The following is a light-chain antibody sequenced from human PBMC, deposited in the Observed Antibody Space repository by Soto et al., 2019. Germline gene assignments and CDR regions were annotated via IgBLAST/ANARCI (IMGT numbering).Light chain of an antibody. J-gene: IGKJ5*01. V-gene: IGKV3-15*01. CDR1: QSVSST. CDR2: GAS. Sequence: EIVMTQSPATLSVSPGERATLSCRASQSVSSTLAWYQQKPGQAPRLLIYGASTRATGIPARFSGSGSGTEFTLTISSLQSEDFAVYYCQQYNNGPPITFGQGTRLEIK. CDR3: QQYNNGPPIT.